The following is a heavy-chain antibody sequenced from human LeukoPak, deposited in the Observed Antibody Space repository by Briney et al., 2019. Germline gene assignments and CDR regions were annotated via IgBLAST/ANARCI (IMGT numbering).Heavy chain of an antibody. CDR2: IIPILGIA. CDR1: GGTLSSYA. Sequence: SVKVSCKASGGTLSSYAISWVRQAPGQGLEWMGRIIPILGIANYAQKFQGRVTITADKSTSTAYMELSSLRSEDTAVYYCARDGAGGPYDFWRYYYYGMDVWGQGTTVTVSS. J-gene: IGHJ6*02. D-gene: IGHD3-3*01. CDR3: ARDGAGGPYDFWRYYYYGMDV. V-gene: IGHV1-69*04.